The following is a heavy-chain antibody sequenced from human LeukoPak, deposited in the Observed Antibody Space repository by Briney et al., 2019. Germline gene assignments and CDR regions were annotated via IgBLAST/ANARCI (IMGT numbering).Heavy chain of an antibody. V-gene: IGHV4-38-2*02. CDR1: GYSISSSYY. CDR2: IYHSGST. D-gene: IGHD3-22*01. J-gene: IGHJ4*02. Sequence: PSETLSLTCAVSGYSISSSYYWGWIRQPPGKGLEWIGSIYHSGSTYYNPSLKSRVTISVDTSKNQFSLKLSSVTAADTAVYYCARDYYDSSGYGDYWGQGTLVTVSS. CDR3: ARDYYDSSGYGDY.